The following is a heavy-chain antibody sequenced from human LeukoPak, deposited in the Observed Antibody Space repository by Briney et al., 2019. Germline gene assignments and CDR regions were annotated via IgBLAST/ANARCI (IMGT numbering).Heavy chain of an antibody. V-gene: IGHV4-34*01. Sequence: SETLSLTCAVYGGSFSGYYWSWIRQPPGKGLEWIGEINHSGSTNYNPSLKSRVTISVDTSKNQFSLKLSSVTAADTAVYYCASPQGVAGIFYWGQGTLVTVSS. CDR3: ASPQGVAGIFY. CDR1: GGSFSGYY. CDR2: INHSGST. J-gene: IGHJ4*02. D-gene: IGHD6-19*01.